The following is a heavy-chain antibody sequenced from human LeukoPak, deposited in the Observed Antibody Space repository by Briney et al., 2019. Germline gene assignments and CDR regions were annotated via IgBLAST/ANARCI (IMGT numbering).Heavy chain of an antibody. CDR1: GYTFTGYY. V-gene: IGHV1-2*02. D-gene: IGHD2-15*01. Sequence: ASVKVSCKASGYTFTGYYMHWVRQAPGQGLEWMGWINPNSGGTNYAQKFQGRVTMTRDTSISTAYMELSRLRSDDTAVYYCALSEDVVVVAATTSHWFDPWGQGTLVTVSS. CDR2: INPNSGGT. J-gene: IGHJ5*02. CDR3: ALSEDVVVVAATTSHWFDP.